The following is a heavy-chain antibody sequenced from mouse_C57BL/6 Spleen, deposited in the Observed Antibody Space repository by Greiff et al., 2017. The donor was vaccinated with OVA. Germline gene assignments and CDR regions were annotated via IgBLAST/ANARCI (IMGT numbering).Heavy chain of an antibody. CDR2: IDPETGGT. Sequence: VKLQESGAELVRPGASVTLSCKASGYTFTDYEMHWVKQTPVHGLEWIGAIDPETGGTAYNQKFKGKAILTADKSSSTAYMELRSLTSEDSAVYYCTISNWYYFDYWGQGTTLTVSS. CDR3: TISNWYYFDY. J-gene: IGHJ2*01. D-gene: IGHD4-1*01. V-gene: IGHV1-15*01. CDR1: GYTFTDYE.